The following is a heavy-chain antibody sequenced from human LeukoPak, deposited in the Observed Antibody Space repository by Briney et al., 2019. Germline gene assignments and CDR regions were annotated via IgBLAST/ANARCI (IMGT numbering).Heavy chain of an antibody. J-gene: IGHJ6*03. V-gene: IGHV4-59*01. CDR1: GASIDSYY. D-gene: IGHD2-15*01. Sequence: SETLSLTCTISGASIDSYYWSWIRQPPGKGLEWIGYIYNSGSTNYNPSLKSRVTISVDTSKNQFSLKLSSVTAADTAVYYCARSVEGYCRGGSCYSYSYYMDVWGKGTAVTVSS. CDR2: IYNSGST. CDR3: ARSVEGYCRGGSCYSYSYYMDV.